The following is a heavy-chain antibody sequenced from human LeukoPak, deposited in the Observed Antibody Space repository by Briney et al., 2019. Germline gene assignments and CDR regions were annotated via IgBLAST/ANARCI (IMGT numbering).Heavy chain of an antibody. CDR3: AREGGQQPGSFDY. Sequence: GGSLRLSCAASGFTFNTYGMHWVRQAPGQGLEWVAIIWYDGSDKYYADSVKGRFAISRDNSKNTLYLQMNSLKAEDTAVYYCAREGGQQPGSFDYWGQGTLVTVSS. V-gene: IGHV3-33*01. J-gene: IGHJ4*02. D-gene: IGHD1-14*01. CDR2: IWYDGSDK. CDR1: GFTFNTYG.